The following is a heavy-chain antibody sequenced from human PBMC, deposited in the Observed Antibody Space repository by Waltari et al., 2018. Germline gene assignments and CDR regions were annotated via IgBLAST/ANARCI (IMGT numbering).Heavy chain of an antibody. CDR2: VNNEGTHT. CDR1: GVQFTNYW. CDR3: ARGGLAGATPDY. D-gene: IGHD1-26*01. V-gene: IGHV3-74*03. J-gene: IGHJ4*02. Sequence: EVRLVESGGGLVQQGGCLRLSCAASGVQFTNYWIHWVRHAPGKGLGLVAYVNNEGTHTAYVDAVKGRCTASRDNAKNTLYLQMNSLRVEDTAVYYCARGGLAGATPDYWGQGTLVTVSS.